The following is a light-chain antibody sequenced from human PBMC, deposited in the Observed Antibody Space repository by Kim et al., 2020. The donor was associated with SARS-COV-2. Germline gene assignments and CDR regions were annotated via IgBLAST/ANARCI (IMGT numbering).Light chain of an antibody. Sequence: SSELTQDPAVSVALGQTVRITCQGDSLRSYYATWYQQKPGQAPLVVIYGKNNRPSGIPDRFSGSSSGNTASLTLTGTQAGDEADYYCNSRGSNDNVVFGG. CDR2: GKN. V-gene: IGLV3-19*01. CDR3: NSRGSNDNVV. CDR1: SLRSYY. J-gene: IGLJ2*01.